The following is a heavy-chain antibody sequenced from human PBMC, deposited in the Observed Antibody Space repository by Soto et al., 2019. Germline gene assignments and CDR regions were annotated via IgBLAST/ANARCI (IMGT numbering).Heavy chain of an antibody. J-gene: IGHJ4*02. V-gene: IGHV4-34*01. CDR1: GVSFRGYF. CDR3: QGGDF. Sequence: ETLSLTCAGSGVSFRGYFWSWIRQSPAKGLGWIGGINDSGNTYYNPSFKSRLTISVDTSTSQISLRLTSVTAADSAVYYCQGGDFWGQGTRVTVSS. CDR2: INDSGNT. D-gene: IGHD3-16*01.